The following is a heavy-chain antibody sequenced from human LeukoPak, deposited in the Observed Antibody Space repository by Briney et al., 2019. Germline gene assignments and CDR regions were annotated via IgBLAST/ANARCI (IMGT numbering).Heavy chain of an antibody. CDR1: GYTFTGYY. Sequence: ASVKVSCKASGYTFTGYYMHWVRQAPGQGLEWMGWINPNSGGTNYAQKFQGRVTMTRDTSISTAYMELSRLRSDDTAVYYCARDTTYYYGSGSYYTPYYFDYWGQGTLVTVSP. CDR3: ARDTTYYYGSGSYYTPYYFDY. D-gene: IGHD3-10*01. CDR2: INPNSGGT. V-gene: IGHV1-2*02. J-gene: IGHJ4*02.